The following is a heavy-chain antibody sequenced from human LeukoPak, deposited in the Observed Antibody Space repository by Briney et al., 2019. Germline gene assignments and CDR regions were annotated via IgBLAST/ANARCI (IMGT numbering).Heavy chain of an antibody. V-gene: IGHV4-59*08. CDR2: THYSGST. CDR3: ARHWQYLYYFDY. Sequence: SETLSLTCVVFGGSFSGHYWGWIRQPPGKGLEWIGYTHYSGSTNYSPSLKSRVTISMDTSKNQFSLKLSSMTAADTAVYYCARHWQYLYYFDYWGQGTLVTVSS. D-gene: IGHD2-2*01. J-gene: IGHJ4*02. CDR1: GGSFSGHY.